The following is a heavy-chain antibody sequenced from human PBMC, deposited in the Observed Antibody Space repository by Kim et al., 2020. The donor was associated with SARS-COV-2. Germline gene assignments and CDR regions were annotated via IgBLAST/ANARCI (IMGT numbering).Heavy chain of an antibody. CDR2: NT. Sequence: NTYCADAVRGRFTVSRDNSKNTLFLLMSSLRADDTAVYYCARGIRAVDYWGQGTLVTVSS. V-gene: IGHV3-23*01. CDR3: ARGIRAVDY. J-gene: IGHJ4*02.